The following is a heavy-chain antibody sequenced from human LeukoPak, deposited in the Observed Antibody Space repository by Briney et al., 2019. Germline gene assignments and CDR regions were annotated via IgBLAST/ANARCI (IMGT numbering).Heavy chain of an antibody. D-gene: IGHD7-27*01. Sequence: GGSLRLSCAASGFTFSTYSMNWVRQAPGKGLEWLTFIRHDGTDQHYADSVRGRFTISRDNSKNTVYLQMNSLRPEDTALYYCAKDGNWASVSWGQGTLVTVSS. CDR2: IRHDGTDQ. J-gene: IGHJ5*02. CDR1: GFTFSTYS. V-gene: IGHV3-30*02. CDR3: AKDGNWASVS.